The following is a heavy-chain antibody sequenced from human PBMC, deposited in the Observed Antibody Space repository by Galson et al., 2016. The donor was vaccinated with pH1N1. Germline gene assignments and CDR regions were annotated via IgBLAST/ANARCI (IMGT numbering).Heavy chain of an antibody. CDR3: ARTAVPLYGDYSHYFDY. V-gene: IGHV2-70*18. D-gene: IGHD4-17*01. J-gene: IGHJ4*02. CDR2: IDWDDDK. Sequence: TLSLTCAVSGGSISSSNWWSWIRQPPGKALEWLALIDWDDDKYYSTSLKTRLTISKDTSKNQVVLTMTNMDPVDTATFYCARTAVPLYGDYSHYFDYWGQGTLVTVSS. CDR1: GGSISSSNWW.